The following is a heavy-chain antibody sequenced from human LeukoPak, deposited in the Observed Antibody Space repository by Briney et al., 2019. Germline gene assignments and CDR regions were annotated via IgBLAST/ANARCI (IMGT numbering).Heavy chain of an antibody. V-gene: IGHV1-8*01. Sequence: GASVKVSCKASGYTFTSYDINWVRQATGQGLEWMGWMNPNSGNTGYAQKFQGRVTMTRNTSISTAYMELSSLRSEGTAVYYCARGGGRYRSNAFDIWGQGTMVTVSS. CDR2: MNPNSGNT. D-gene: IGHD3-16*02. CDR3: ARGGGRYRSNAFDI. J-gene: IGHJ3*02. CDR1: GYTFTSYD.